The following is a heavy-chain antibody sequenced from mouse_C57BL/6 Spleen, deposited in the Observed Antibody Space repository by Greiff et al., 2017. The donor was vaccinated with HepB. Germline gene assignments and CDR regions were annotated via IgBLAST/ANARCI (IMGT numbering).Heavy chain of an antibody. D-gene: IGHD2-4*01. CDR3: ANYDRDAMDY. V-gene: IGHV1-26*01. CDR1: GYTFTDYY. Sequence: VQLQQSGPELVKPGASVKISCKASGYTFTDYYMNWVKQSHGKSLEWIGDINPNNGGTSYNQKFKGKATLTVDKSSSTAYMELRSLTSEDSAVYYCANYDRDAMDYWGQGTSVTVSS. CDR2: INPNNGGT. J-gene: IGHJ4*01.